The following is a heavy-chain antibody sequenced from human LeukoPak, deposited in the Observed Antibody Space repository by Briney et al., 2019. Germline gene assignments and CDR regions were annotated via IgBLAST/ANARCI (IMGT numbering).Heavy chain of an antibody. CDR1: GFTFSSYE. D-gene: IGHD2-2*02. CDR2: ISSSGDII. J-gene: IGHJ3*02. Sequence: GGSLRLSCAASGFTFSSYEMNWVRQAPRKGLEWVSYISSSGDIIYYADSVQGRLTFSRDNAKNSLYLQMNSLRAEDTAVYYCARDLYARGAFDIWGQGTMVTVSS. CDR3: ARDLYARGAFDI. V-gene: IGHV3-48*03.